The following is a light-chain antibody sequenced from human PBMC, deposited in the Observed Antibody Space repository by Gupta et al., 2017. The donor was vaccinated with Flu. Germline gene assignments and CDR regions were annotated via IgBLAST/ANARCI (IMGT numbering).Light chain of an antibody. J-gene: IGLJ2*01. CDR3: AAWDDSLSGVV. Sequence: QSVVTQPPSASGTPGQRVTIFCSGSSSNIGSYTVNWYQQLPGTTPKLLIYDNNQRPSGVPDRFSGSKSGTSASLAIRGLQSEDEAAYYCAAWDDSLSGVVFGGGTKLTVL. CDR2: DNN. V-gene: IGLV1-44*01. CDR1: SSNIGSYT.